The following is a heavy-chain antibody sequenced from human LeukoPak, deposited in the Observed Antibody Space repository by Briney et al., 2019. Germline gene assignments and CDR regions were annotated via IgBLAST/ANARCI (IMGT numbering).Heavy chain of an antibody. Sequence: SETLSLTCTVSGGSISSYYWSWIRQPAGKGLEWIGRIYTSGSTNYNPSLKSRVTMSVDTSKNQFSLKLSSVTAADTAVYYCVGGEVTTLPHYYYYYGMDVWGQGTTVTVSS. J-gene: IGHJ6*02. CDR2: IYTSGST. V-gene: IGHV4-4*07. CDR1: GGSISSYY. D-gene: IGHD4-17*01. CDR3: VGGEVTTLPHYYYYYGMDV.